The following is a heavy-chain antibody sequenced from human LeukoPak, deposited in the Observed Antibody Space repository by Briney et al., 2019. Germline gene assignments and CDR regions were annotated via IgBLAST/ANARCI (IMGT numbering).Heavy chain of an antibody. Sequence: GGSLRLSCEASGFTFSIYGMMWVRQAPGRGLEWVSLIWSDGSKENYADPVKGRFTITKDFSKNTLYLHMNSLRVEDTAVYYCARDLSYGGLDFRGQGTLVTVSS. CDR2: IWSDGSKE. D-gene: IGHD4-23*01. V-gene: IGHV3-33*01. CDR3: ARDLSYGGLDF. J-gene: IGHJ4*02. CDR1: GFTFSIYG.